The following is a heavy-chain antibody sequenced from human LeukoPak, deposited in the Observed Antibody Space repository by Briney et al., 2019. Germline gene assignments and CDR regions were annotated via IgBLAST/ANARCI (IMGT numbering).Heavy chain of an antibody. CDR2: ISPYTTKT. D-gene: IGHD1-26*01. CDR1: GYTFISYG. J-gene: IGHJ6*03. V-gene: IGHV1-18*01. Sequence: ASVKVSCKASGYTFISYGIAWVRQAPGQGLEWMGWISPYTTKTNYAQSLQGRVTMTTDTSTSTAYMELRSLRSDDTAVYYCAREGGVGPTAPPDYYSYQMDVWGKGTTVTVSS. CDR3: AREGGVGPTAPPDYYSYQMDV.